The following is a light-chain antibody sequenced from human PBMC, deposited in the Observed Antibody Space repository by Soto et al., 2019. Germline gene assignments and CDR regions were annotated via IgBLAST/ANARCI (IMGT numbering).Light chain of an antibody. V-gene: IGLV2-14*01. CDR2: EVS. CDR1: SSDVGGYKF. CDR3: SSYTSSSTYVV. Sequence: QSALTQPASVSGSRGQSITIPCTGTSSDVGGYKFVSWYQHHPGKAPKLMISEVSNRPSGVSNRFSGSKSGNTASLTISGLQAEDEADYYCSSYTSSSTYVVFGGGTKLTVL. J-gene: IGLJ2*01.